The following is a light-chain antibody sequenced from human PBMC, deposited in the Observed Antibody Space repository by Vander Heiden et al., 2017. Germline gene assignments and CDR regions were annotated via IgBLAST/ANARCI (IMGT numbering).Light chain of an antibody. CDR1: SSNIGSNT. Sequence: QSVLTQPPSASGTPAQRVTISCSGSSSNIGSNTVNWYQQLPGTAPKLLIYSNNQRPSGVPDRFSGSKSGTSASLAISGLQSEDEADYYCAAWYDSLNGVVFGGGTKLTVL. CDR2: SNN. CDR3: AAWYDSLNGVV. V-gene: IGLV1-44*01. J-gene: IGLJ2*01.